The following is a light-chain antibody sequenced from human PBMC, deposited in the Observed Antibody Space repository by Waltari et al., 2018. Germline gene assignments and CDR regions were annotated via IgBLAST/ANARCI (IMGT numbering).Light chain of an antibody. V-gene: IGLV2-23*01. Sequence: QSALTQPASVSGSPGQSLAVSCTGSSSAVGTYNLVSWYQQHPGKAPKLIIYEATKRPSGFANRFSGSKSGNMASLTISGLQAEDEAEYYCCSFAGRSTWVFGTGTKVTVL. CDR3: CSFAGRSTWV. CDR2: EAT. CDR1: SSAVGTYNL. J-gene: IGLJ1*01.